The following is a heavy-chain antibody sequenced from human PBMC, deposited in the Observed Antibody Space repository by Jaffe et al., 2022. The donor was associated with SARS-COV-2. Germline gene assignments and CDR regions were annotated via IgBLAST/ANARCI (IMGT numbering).Heavy chain of an antibody. CDR1: GFSFSNYY. Sequence: QVQLVESGGGFVKPGGSLRLSCVASGFSFSNYYMSWIRQAPGKGLEWISFISSTSPYTNYADSVKGRFTISRDNAKNSLYLQMNTLRAEDTAVYYCARDRSGVPFDYWGRGTLVTVSS. CDR3: ARDRSGVPFDY. J-gene: IGHJ4*02. D-gene: IGHD6-6*01. V-gene: IGHV3-11*06. CDR2: ISSTSPYT.